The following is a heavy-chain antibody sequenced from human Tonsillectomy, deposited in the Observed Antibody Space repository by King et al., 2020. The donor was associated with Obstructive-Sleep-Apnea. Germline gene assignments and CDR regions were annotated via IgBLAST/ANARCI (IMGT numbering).Heavy chain of an antibody. V-gene: IGHV3-23*04. J-gene: IGHJ5*02. Sequence: VQLVESGGGLVQPGGSLRLSCAASGFTFSNYAMYWVRQAPGKGLEWVSSISGSGGSTNYADSVKGRFTMSRDSSKNTLYLQMNSLRAEDTAVYYCAKPYYDFWRGYSESWFNLWGQGTLVAVSS. CDR2: ISGSGGST. D-gene: IGHD3-3*01. CDR3: AKPYYDFWRGYSESWFNL. CDR1: GFTFSNYA.